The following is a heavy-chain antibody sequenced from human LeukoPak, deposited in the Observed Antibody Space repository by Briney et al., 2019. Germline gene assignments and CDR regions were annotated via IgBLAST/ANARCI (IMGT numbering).Heavy chain of an antibody. CDR3: VKDLRSDFMGVLSRYLSY. D-gene: IGHD2/OR15-2a*01. V-gene: IGHV3-23*01. CDR2: MSGDATST. J-gene: IGHJ4*02. Sequence: GGSLRLSCAASGFTFSSFAMNWVRQAPGKGLEWVSTMSGDATSTYYADSVKGRFTISRDNSKSTLYLQMSSLRAEDTAVYLCVKDLRSDFMGVLSRYLSYWGQGTLVTVSS. CDR1: GFTFSSFA.